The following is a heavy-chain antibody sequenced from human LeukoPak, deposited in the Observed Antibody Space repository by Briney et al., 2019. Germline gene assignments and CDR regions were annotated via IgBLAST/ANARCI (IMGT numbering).Heavy chain of an antibody. J-gene: IGHJ4*02. D-gene: IGHD5-12*01. CDR1: GFTFSSYS. Sequence: GGSLRLSCAASGFTFSSYSMNWVRQAPGKGLEWVSSISSSSSYIYYADSVKGRFTISRDNAKNSLYLQMNSLRAEDTAVYYCARAQSSSGYDWDFDYWGQGTLVTVSS. V-gene: IGHV3-21*01. CDR3: ARAQSSSGYDWDFDY. CDR2: ISSSSSYI.